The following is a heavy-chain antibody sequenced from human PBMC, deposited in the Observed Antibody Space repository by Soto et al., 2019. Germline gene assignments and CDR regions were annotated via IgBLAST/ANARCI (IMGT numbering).Heavy chain of an antibody. CDR2: IYHSGTT. J-gene: IGHJ5*02. V-gene: IGHV4-38-2*01. CDR3: ARSLLTSSWYAGS. Sequence: PWETLSLTCAVSGYSISSGYYWGWIRQPPGKGLEWIGSIYHSGTTYYNPSLKSRVTISLDKSKNQFSLKLRSVTAADTAVYYCARSLLTSSWYAGSWGQGTLVTVSS. CDR1: GYSISSGYY. D-gene: IGHD6-13*01.